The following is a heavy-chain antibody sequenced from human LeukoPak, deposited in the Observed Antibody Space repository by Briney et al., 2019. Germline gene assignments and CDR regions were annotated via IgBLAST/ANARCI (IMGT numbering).Heavy chain of an antibody. CDR1: DGSISSYY. V-gene: IGHV4-59*01. J-gene: IGHJ2*01. CDR3: ARRGYSYGPPGWYFDL. Sequence: SETLSLTCTVSDGSISSYYWSWIRQPPGKGLEWIGYIYYGGSTYYNPSLKSRVTISVDTSKNQFSLKLSSVTAADTAVYYCARRGYSYGPPGWYFDLWGRGTLVTVSS. CDR2: IYYGGST. D-gene: IGHD5-18*01.